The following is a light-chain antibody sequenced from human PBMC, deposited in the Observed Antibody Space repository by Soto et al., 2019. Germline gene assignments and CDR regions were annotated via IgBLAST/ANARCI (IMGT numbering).Light chain of an antibody. CDR3: KSYAGSNTYV. CDR2: EVV. V-gene: IGLV2-8*01. CDR1: KYDIGLYDF. Sequence: QSALTPPPAASGSAGQSVTIACTGTKYDIGLYDFVSWYQHHPGKAPRLIIYEVVQRPSGVPDRFSGSKSGNTASLTVSGLQAADEADYFCKSYAGSNTYVFGSGTKVTVL. J-gene: IGLJ1*01.